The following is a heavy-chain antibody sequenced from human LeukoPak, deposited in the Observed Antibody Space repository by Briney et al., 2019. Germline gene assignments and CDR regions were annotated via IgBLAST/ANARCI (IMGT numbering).Heavy chain of an antibody. CDR2: INHSGST. CDR3: ARGRSMYYYDSSGYPITFFDY. D-gene: IGHD3-22*01. V-gene: IGHV4-34*01. Sequence: SETLSLTCAVYGGSFSGYYWSWIRQPPGKGLEWIGEINHSGSTYYNPSLKSRVTISVDRSKNQFSLKLSSVTAADTAVYYCARGRSMYYYDSSGYPITFFDYWGQGTLVTVSS. CDR1: GGSFSGYY. J-gene: IGHJ4*02.